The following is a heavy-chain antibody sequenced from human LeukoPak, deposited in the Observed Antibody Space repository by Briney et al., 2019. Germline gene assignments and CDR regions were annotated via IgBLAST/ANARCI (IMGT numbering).Heavy chain of an antibody. CDR1: GGSISSSSYY. V-gene: IGHV4-39*07. J-gene: IGHJ4*02. CDR2: IYYSGST. CDR3: ARVIGDYGDYYFDY. D-gene: IGHD4-17*01. Sequence: SETLSLTCTVSGGSISSSSYYWGWIRQPPGKGLEWIGSIYYSGSTYYNPSLKSRVTISVDTSKNQFSLKLSSVTAADTAVYYCARVIGDYGDYYFDYWGQGTLVTVPS.